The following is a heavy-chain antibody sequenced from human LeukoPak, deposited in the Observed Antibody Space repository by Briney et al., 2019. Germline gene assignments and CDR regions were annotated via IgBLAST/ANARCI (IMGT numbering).Heavy chain of an antibody. CDR1: GFTFSSYG. CDR3: AKDRGPYGDYVLQNYAIDV. V-gene: IGHV3-33*06. Sequence: PGRSLRLSCAASGFTFSSYGMHWVRQAPGKGLEWVAVIWYDGSNKYYADSVKGRFTISRDNSKNTLYLQMNSLRAEDTAVYYCAKDRGPYGDYVLQNYAIDVWGQGTPLTVSS. CDR2: IWYDGSNK. D-gene: IGHD4-17*01. J-gene: IGHJ6*02.